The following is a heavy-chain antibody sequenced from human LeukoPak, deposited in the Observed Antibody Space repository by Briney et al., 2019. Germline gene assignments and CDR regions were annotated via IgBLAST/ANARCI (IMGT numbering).Heavy chain of an antibody. D-gene: IGHD3-10*01. CDR1: GYTFTSYN. CDR2: INPNSGGT. Sequence: ASVKVSCKASGYTFTSYNMHWVRHGPGQGLEWMGEINPNSGGTNYAKKFQGRVTMTRDTSISTAYVELRRLRSDDTAVYYCASGPEILWFGDGMDYMDVWRKGTTVVVSS. CDR3: ASGPEILWFGDGMDYMDV. J-gene: IGHJ6*03. V-gene: IGHV1-2*02.